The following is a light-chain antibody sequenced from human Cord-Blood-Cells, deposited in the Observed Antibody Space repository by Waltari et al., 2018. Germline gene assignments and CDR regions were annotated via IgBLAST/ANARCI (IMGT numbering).Light chain of an antibody. CDR2: GAS. CDR1: QSVSSN. J-gene: IGKJ4*01. Sequence: ELVMTQSLAPLSVSRGERPTLSCSATQSVSSNLAWYQQKPGQAPRLLIYGASTRATGSPARCSGSGCGTELTLTISSLQYEDFAVYYCQQYNNWPSLSFGGGTKVEIK. CDR3: QQYNNWPSLS. V-gene: IGKV3-15*01.